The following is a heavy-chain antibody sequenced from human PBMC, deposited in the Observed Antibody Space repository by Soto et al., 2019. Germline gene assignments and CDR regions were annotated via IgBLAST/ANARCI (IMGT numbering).Heavy chain of an antibody. J-gene: IGHJ6*02. Sequence: PGGSLRLSCAASGFTFSSYAMHWVRQAPGKGLEWVAVISYDGSNKYYADSVKGRFTISRDNSKNTLYLQMNSLRAEDTAVYYCARDRPKSGYCSSTSCASGMDVWGQGTTVTVS. V-gene: IGHV3-30-3*01. CDR3: ARDRPKSGYCSSTSCASGMDV. CDR2: ISYDGSNK. D-gene: IGHD2-2*01. CDR1: GFTFSSYA.